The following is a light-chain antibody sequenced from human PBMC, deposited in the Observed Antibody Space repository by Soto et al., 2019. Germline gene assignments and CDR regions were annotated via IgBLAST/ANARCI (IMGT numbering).Light chain of an antibody. CDR2: GSS. CDR3: QQYNNWPLWT. J-gene: IGKJ1*01. V-gene: IGKV3-15*01. CDR1: QSVSSY. Sequence: IVLTQSPATLSLSPGEKATLSCRASQSVSSYLAWYQQKPGQAPRLLIYGSSTRATAIPARFSGSGSETEFTLTISSLQSEDSAVYYCQQYNNWPLWTFGQGTKVDIK.